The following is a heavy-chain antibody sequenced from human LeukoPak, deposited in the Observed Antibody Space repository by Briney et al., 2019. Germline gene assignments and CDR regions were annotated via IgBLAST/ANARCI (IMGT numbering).Heavy chain of an antibody. J-gene: IGHJ6*02. CDR1: GFTFSSYG. D-gene: IGHD6-19*01. Sequence: GGSLRLSCAASGFTFSSYGMHWVRQAPCKGLEWVAVISYDGSKKYYADSGKGRFTISRDNSKNTLYLQMNSLRAEDTAVYYCAKDLSAVAFYYYYGMDVWGQGTTVTVSS. V-gene: IGHV3-30*18. CDR3: AKDLSAVAFYYYYGMDV. CDR2: ISYDGSKK.